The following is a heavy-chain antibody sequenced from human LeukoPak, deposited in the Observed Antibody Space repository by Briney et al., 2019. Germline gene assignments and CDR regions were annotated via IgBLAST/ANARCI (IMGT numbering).Heavy chain of an antibody. CDR3: ARHADARVYDAFDI. D-gene: IGHD6-13*01. Sequence: SETLSLTCAVYGGSFSSYYWGWIRQPPGKGLEWIGSIYYSGSTYYNPSLKSRVTISVDTSKNQFSLKLSSVTAADTAVYYCARHADARVYDAFDIWGQGTMVTVSS. V-gene: IGHV4-39*01. J-gene: IGHJ3*02. CDR1: GGSFSSYY. CDR2: IYYSGST.